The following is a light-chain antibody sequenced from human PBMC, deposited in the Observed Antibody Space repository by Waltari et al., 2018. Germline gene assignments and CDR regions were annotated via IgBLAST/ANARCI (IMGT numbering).Light chain of an antibody. CDR2: DSS. J-gene: IGKJ4*01. CDR1: QDIRNY. Sequence: DIQMTQSPSSLSASVGDRVTITCQASQDIRNYLNWHQQKSGKAPKLLIYDSSNLETGVPSRFSGSGSGTDFSFTISSLQPEDIATYYCLQSDNLPLTFGGGTKVEIK. CDR3: LQSDNLPLT. V-gene: IGKV1-33*01.